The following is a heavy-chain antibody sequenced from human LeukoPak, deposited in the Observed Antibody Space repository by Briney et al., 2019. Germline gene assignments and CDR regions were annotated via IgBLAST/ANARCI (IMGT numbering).Heavy chain of an antibody. V-gene: IGHV3-30*04. Sequence: GGSLRLSCAASGFTFSTYAMHWGRQAPRKGLEWVAVISFDGSTKYYADSVKGGFTMSRDNSKNTLYLQMNSLRVEDTAVYYCARGSSTNCYGGNCFYYYMAVWGKGTTVTVSS. D-gene: IGHD2-2*01. CDR3: ARGSSTNCYGGNCFYYYMAV. CDR1: GFTFSTYA. J-gene: IGHJ6*03. CDR2: ISFDGSTK.